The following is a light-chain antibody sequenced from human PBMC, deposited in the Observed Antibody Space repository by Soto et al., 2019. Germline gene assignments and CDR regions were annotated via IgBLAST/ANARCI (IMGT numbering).Light chain of an antibody. CDR1: SCNIGSGYD. Sequence: QSVLTQPPSVSGAPGQRVTISCTGSSCNIGSGYDVHWYQQLPGTAPKLLIYGNTNRPSGVPDRFSGSKSGTSASLAITGLQAEDEADYYCQSYDSSLSDWVFGGGTKPTVL. CDR3: QSYDSSLSDWV. J-gene: IGLJ3*02. CDR2: GNT. V-gene: IGLV1-40*01.